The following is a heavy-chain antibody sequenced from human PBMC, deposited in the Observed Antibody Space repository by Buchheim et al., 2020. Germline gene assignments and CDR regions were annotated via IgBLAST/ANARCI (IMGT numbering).Heavy chain of an antibody. J-gene: IGHJ6*02. CDR3: ARSRAFKGYDTVPTDYDGMDV. CDR1: AFALSNYA. CDR2: INADTGNT. V-gene: IGHV1-3*01. Sequence: QVQLVQSGAEVGKPGASVKVSCKASAFALSNYALHWVRQAPGHRLEWMGWINADTGNTMYARWLQGRLIITSDTSANIAYMELSGLASGDTAVYYCARSRAFKGYDTVPTDYDGMDVWGQGT. D-gene: IGHD3-3*02.